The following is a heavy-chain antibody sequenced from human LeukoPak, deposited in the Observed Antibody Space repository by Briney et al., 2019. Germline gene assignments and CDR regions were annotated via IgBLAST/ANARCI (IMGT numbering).Heavy chain of an antibody. CDR3: ARATSLSEYYYGMDV. D-gene: IGHD2/OR15-2a*01. CDR2: ISAYNGNT. Sequence: ASVKVSCKASGGTFSSYAISWVRQAPGQGLEWMGWISAYNGNTNYAQKLQGRVTMTTDTSTSTAYMELRSLRSDDTAVYYCARATSLSEYYYGMDVWGQGTTVTVSS. J-gene: IGHJ6*02. V-gene: IGHV1-18*01. CDR1: GGTFSSYA.